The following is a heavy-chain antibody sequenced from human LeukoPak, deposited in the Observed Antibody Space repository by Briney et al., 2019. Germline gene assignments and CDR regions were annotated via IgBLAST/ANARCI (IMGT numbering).Heavy chain of an antibody. D-gene: IGHD1-26*01. CDR1: GFTFSSYA. J-gene: IGHJ4*02. V-gene: IGHV3-21*01. CDR3: ARDRGSYEFDY. Sequence: PGGSLRLSCAASGFTFSSYAMNWVRQAPGKGLEWVSSISSSSSYIYYADSVKGRFTISRDNAKNSLYLQMNSLRARDTAVYYCARDRGSYEFDYWGQGTLVTVSS. CDR2: ISSSSSYI.